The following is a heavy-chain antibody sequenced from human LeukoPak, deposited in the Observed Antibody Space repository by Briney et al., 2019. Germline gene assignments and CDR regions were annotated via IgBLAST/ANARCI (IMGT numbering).Heavy chain of an antibody. CDR3: ARDESGDNDAFDI. D-gene: IGHD2-21*01. CDR1: GFTVSNNY. Sequence: GGSLRLSCAASGFTVSNNYMTWVRQAPGKGLEWVSVLYTGGTTYYADSVKGRFTISRDNSKNTVYLDMNSLRAEDTAVYYCARDESGDNDAFDIWGQGTMVTVSS. J-gene: IGHJ3*02. CDR2: LYTGGTT. V-gene: IGHV3-66*01.